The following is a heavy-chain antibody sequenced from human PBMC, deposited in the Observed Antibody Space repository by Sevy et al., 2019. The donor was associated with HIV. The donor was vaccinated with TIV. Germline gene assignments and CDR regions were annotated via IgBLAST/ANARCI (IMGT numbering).Heavy chain of an antibody. Sequence: GGSLRLSCAASGFTFSSYWMSWVRQAPGKGLEWVANIKQDGSEKYYVDSVKGRFTISRDNAKNSLYLQMNSLRAEDTAVYYCASLYWGSGYYDFWRGYYAQTGTDAFDIWGQGTMVTVSS. D-gene: IGHD3-3*01. CDR2: IKQDGSEK. V-gene: IGHV3-7*03. CDR3: ASLYWGSGYYDFWRGYYAQTGTDAFDI. J-gene: IGHJ3*02. CDR1: GFTFSSYW.